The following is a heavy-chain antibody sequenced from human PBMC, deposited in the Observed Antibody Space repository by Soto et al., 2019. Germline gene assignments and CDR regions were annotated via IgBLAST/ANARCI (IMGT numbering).Heavy chain of an antibody. D-gene: IGHD6-13*01. CDR1: GGSASSGSYY. CDR2: IYYSGST. CDR3: ARASSSWRYFDY. J-gene: IGHJ4*02. V-gene: IGHV4-61*01. Sequence: SETLSLTCTVSGGSASSGSYYWSWIRQPPGKGLEWIGYIYYSGSTNYNPSLKSRVTISVDTSKNQFSLKLGSVTAADTAVYYCARASSSWRYFDYWGQGTLVTVSS.